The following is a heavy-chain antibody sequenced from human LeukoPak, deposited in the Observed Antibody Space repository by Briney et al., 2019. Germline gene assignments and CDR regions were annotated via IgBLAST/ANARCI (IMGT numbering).Heavy chain of an antibody. CDR1: GFTFRSYW. V-gene: IGHV3-74*01. Sequence: GGSLRLSCTASGFTFRSYWMHWVRQIPGKGLMWVSRISDDGSSASYADSVKGRFTISRDDAKHTLYLQMNSLRAEDTAVYYCARDREAAAGTYYYGMDVWGQGTTVTVSS. D-gene: IGHD6-13*01. CDR3: ARDREAAAGTYYYGMDV. J-gene: IGHJ6*02. CDR2: ISDDGSSA.